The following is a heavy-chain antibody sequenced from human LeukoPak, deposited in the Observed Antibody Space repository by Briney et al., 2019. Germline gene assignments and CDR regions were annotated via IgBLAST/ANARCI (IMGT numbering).Heavy chain of an antibody. J-gene: IGHJ6*03. CDR3: ARAGYCSGGSCYSYYYYYYYMDV. V-gene: IGHV4-34*01. Sequence: PSETLSLTCAVYGGSFSGYYWSWIRQPPGKGLEWIGEINHSGSTNYNPSLKSRVTISVDTSKNQFSLKLSSVTAADTAVYYCARAGYCSGGSCYSYYYYYYYMDVWGKGTTVTVSS. CDR2: INHSGST. CDR1: GGSFSGYY. D-gene: IGHD2-15*01.